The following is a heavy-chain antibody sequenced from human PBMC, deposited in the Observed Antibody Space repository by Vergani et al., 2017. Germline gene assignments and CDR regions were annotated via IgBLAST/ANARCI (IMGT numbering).Heavy chain of an antibody. J-gene: IGHJ4*02. CDR2: ISRSGFNT. Sequence: HLLESGGGLVQPGGSLRLSCAASGVPLSSYALTWVRQAPGKGLEWVSTISRSGFNTYYADSVKGRFTGSRDNSKNTLFLQINSLRAGDTAVYYCAKDVLGDSSDLDSWGQGTLVTVSS. V-gene: IGHV3-23*01. CDR1: GVPLSSYA. D-gene: IGHD3-10*01. CDR3: AKDVLGDSSDLDS.